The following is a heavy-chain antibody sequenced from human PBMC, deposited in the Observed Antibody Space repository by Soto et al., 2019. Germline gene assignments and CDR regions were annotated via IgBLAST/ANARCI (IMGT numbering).Heavy chain of an antibody. CDR3: GRGGSLDPHLDV. Sequence: QVQLVQSGAEVKKPGASLKVSCQASGYSFTSYDMNWVRQVHGQGPEWMGWMHPNSAHTGYEQKFQGRITMSREMSTTTAYMELSSMTSEDKAVYYCGRGGSLDPHLDVCGTVTTIAVSS. CDR2: MHPNSAHT. CDR1: GYSFTSYD. J-gene: IGHJ6*04. V-gene: IGHV1-8*01.